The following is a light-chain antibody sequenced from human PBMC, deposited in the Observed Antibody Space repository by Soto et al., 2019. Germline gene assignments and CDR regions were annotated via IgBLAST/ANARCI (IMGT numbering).Light chain of an antibody. CDR2: GAT. J-gene: IGKJ3*01. CDR3: QQSYSSPFT. V-gene: IGKV1-39*01. Sequence: DLQMTQSPSSLSASVGDRVTIICRASPTISNYLNWYQQKPGKAPKVLIYGATRLQSGVPSRFSGCGVGTEFTLTISSLQREDFATYYCQQSYSSPFTVGPGTKVEIK. CDR1: PTISNY.